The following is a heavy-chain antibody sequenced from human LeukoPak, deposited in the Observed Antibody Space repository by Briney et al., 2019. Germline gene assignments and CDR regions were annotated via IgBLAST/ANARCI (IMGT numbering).Heavy chain of an antibody. J-gene: IGHJ5*02. V-gene: IGHV4-39*07. D-gene: IGHD4-17*01. Sequence: SETLSLTCSVSGDSISSGSYYWAWIRQPPGKGLEWIGSIHHSGRTYYKASLKSRVTISADTSKNQFSLKLSSVTAADTAVYYCAREVTVTTHNWFDPWGQGTLVTVSS. CDR3: AREVTVTTHNWFDP. CDR2: IHHSGRT. CDR1: GDSISSGSYY.